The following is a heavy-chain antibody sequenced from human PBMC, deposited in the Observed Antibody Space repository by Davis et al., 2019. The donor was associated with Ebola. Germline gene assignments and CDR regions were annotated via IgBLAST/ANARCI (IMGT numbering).Heavy chain of an antibody. V-gene: IGHV4-31*11. CDR1: GGSFSGYY. CDR2: IYYSGST. CDR3: ARERGWLQLRVFDY. D-gene: IGHD5-24*01. J-gene: IGHJ4*02. Sequence: MPSETLSLTCAVYGGSFSGYYWSWIRQHPGKGLEWIGYIYYSGSTYYNPSLKSRVTISVDTSKNQFSLKLSSVTAADTAVYYCARERGWLQLRVFDYWGQGTLVTVSS.